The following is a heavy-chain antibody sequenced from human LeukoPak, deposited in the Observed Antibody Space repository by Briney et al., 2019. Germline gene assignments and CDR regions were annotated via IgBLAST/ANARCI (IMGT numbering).Heavy chain of an antibody. D-gene: IGHD3-3*01. CDR1: GGSISSSNW. V-gene: IGHV4-4*02. J-gene: IGHJ4*02. CDR3: ARVEDDFWSGSPRFDY. CDR2: IYHSGST. Sequence: SGTLSLTCAVSGGSISSSNWWSWVRQPPGKGLEWIGEIYHSGSTNYNPSLKSRVTISVDKSKNQFSLKLSSVTAADTAVYYCARVEDDFWSGSPRFDYWGQGTLVTVSS.